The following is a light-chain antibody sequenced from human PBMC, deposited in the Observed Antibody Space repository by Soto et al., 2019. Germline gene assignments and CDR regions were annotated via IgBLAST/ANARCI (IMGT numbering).Light chain of an antibody. V-gene: IGLV2-14*02. CDR2: EGS. CDR1: SSDVGSYNL. Sequence: QSALTQPASVSGSPGQSITISCTGTSSDVGSYNLVSWYQQHPGKAPKLIIYEGSKRPSGVSNRFSGSKSGTTASLTISGLQDEDEADYYCISYTDSSTFVFGTGTKVTVL. J-gene: IGLJ1*01. CDR3: ISYTDSSTFV.